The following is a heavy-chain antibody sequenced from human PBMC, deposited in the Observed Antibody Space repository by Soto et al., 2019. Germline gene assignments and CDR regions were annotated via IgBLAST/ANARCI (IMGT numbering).Heavy chain of an antibody. CDR1: GFTFSIYG. J-gene: IGHJ4*02. Sequence: SLILSYRSSGFTFSIYGMHWFRQTPGKGLVWVSRIDIAGSTTTYADSVKGRFTISRDNAKNTLYLQMNSLRAEDTAVYYWARDQTVAGETNFEECGQGTLVTVPS. CDR3: ARDQTVAGETNFEE. D-gene: IGHD6-19*01. CDR2: IDIAGSTT. V-gene: IGHV3-74*01.